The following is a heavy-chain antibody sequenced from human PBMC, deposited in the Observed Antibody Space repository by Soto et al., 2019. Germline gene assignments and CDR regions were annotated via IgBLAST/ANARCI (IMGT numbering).Heavy chain of an antibody. J-gene: IGHJ4*02. Sequence: QVQLVQSGAEVKKPGASVKVSCKASGYTFTGYYMHWVRQAPGQGLEWMGWINPNSGGTHYAQKVQGRFTMTREPSISTAYMELSRLRSDDTAVYYCARSSWTVTTCFDYWGQGTLVTVSS. CDR1: GYTFTGYY. D-gene: IGHD4-17*01. CDR3: ARSSWTVTTCFDY. V-gene: IGHV1-2*02. CDR2: INPNSGGT.